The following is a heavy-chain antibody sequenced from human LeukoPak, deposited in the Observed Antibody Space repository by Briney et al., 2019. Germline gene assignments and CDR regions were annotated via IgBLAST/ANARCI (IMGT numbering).Heavy chain of an antibody. Sequence: GGSLRLSCAASGFTFGRSRMSWVRQAPGKGLEWVSSISSSSSYIYYADSVKGRFTISRDNAKKSLYLQMNSLRAEDTAVYYCARALSSPLNYGSYADAFDIWGQGTMVTVSS. CDR3: ARALSSPLNYGSYADAFDI. CDR2: ISSSSSYI. D-gene: IGHD1-26*01. CDR1: GFTFGRSR. J-gene: IGHJ3*02. V-gene: IGHV3-21*01.